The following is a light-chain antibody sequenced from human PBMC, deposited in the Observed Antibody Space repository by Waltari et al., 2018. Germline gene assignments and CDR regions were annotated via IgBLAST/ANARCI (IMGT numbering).Light chain of an antibody. CDR3: PPLNSYPPVT. Sequence: IQLTQSPSSLSASVGDRVTITCRASQGVSSYLAWYQQKPGKAPKLLNYAASPLHSGVPSRFRGSGFGTAFPLTISSLQPEDFATSSCPPLNSYPPVTFGPGTRVEIK. V-gene: IGKV1-9*01. CDR2: AAS. J-gene: IGKJ3*01. CDR1: QGVSSY.